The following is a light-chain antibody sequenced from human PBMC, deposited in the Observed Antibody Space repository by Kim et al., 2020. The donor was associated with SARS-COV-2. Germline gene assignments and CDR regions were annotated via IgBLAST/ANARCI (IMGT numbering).Light chain of an antibody. CDR1: QSVSSSY. CDR3: QPYGSSPYT. Sequence: EIVLTQSPGTLSLSPGERATRSCRARQSVSSSYLAWYQQKPGQAPRLLIYGASSRATGIQDRFSGSGSGTDFTLTISRLEPEDFAVYYCQPYGSSPYTFGQGTKLEI. J-gene: IGKJ2*01. CDR2: GAS. V-gene: IGKV3-20*01.